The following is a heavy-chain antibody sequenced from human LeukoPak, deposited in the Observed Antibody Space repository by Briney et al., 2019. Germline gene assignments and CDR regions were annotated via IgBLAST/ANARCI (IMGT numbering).Heavy chain of an antibody. J-gene: IGHJ4*02. D-gene: IGHD6-19*01. CDR2: VWYDATKK. CDR1: GFTFSNFA. CDR3: AKEVGGWSYYFDY. Sequence: GGSLRLSCAASGFTFSNFAMHWVRQAPGKGLEWVAIVWYDATKKYYVDSVDGRFTISRDNSKNTLYLQMNSLRAEDTAVYYCAKEVGGWSYYFDYWGQGTLVTVSS. V-gene: IGHV3-30*02.